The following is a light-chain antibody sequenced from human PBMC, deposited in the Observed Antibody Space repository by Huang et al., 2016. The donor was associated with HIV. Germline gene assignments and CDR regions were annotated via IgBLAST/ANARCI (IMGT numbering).Light chain of an antibody. CDR3: QQYDKWPPGLT. CDR1: QNVRNN. J-gene: IGKJ4*01. V-gene: IGKV3D-15*01. Sequence: EIMMTQSPATLSVSPGGRATLSCRASQNVRNNVAWYQQKTGQAPRLLIYETSTRASGIPARFSGSGSATDFILTISGLQSEDFAIYYCQQYDKWPPGLTFGGGTKVEI. CDR2: ETS.